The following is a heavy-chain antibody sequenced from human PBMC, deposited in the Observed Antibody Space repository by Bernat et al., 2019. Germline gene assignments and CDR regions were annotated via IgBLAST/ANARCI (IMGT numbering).Heavy chain of an antibody. CDR1: GYTFTSYG. J-gene: IGHJ3*02. D-gene: IGHD2-21*02. V-gene: IGHV1-18*01. CDR2: ISAYNGNT. Sequence: QVQLVQSGAEVKKPGASVKVSCKASGYTFTSYGISWVRQAPGQGLEWMGWISAYNGNTNYAQKHQGRVTITTDTSTSTAYMELRSLRSDDTAVYYCARESDTPNMTVVTPGAFDIWGQGTMVTVSS. CDR3: ARESDTPNMTVVTPGAFDI.